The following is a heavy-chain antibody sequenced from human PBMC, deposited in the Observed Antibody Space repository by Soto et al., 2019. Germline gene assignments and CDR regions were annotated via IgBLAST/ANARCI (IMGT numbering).Heavy chain of an antibody. D-gene: IGHD2-2*01. CDR2: IYYSGST. V-gene: IGHV4-39*01. CDR1: GGAISSSNCY. CDR3: ARHPYSAPYIVLAPSSVVLHAFNI. Sequence: QLQLQESGPGLVKPSETLSLTCTVSGGAISSSNCYWGWIRQPPGKGLEWIGSIYYSGSTYYNPSLKSRVTISVDASKTRFSLKLISVTASDTAVYYSARHPYSAPYIVLAPSSVVLHAFNIWGQGTMVAVSS. J-gene: IGHJ3*02.